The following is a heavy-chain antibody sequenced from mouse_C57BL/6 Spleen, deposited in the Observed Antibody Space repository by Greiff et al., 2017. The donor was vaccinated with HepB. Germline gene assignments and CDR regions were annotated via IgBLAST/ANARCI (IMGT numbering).Heavy chain of an antibody. CDR3: ARSDDEDYAMDY. D-gene: IGHD2-12*01. CDR1: GYTFTSYW. CDR2: IDPSDSYT. V-gene: IGHV1-69*01. J-gene: IGHJ4*01. Sequence: VQLQQSGAELVMPGASVKLSCKASGYTFTSYWMHWVKQRPGQGLEWIGEIDPSDSYTNYNQKFKGKSTLTVDKSSSTAYMQLSSLTSEDSAVYYCARSDDEDYAMDYWGQGTSVTVSS.